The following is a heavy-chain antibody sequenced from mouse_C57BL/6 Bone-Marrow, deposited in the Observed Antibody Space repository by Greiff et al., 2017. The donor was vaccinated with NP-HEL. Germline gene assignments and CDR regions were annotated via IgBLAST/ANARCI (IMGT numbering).Heavy chain of an antibody. V-gene: IGHV5-9-1*02. CDR1: GFTFSSYA. Sequence: EVQLQESGEGLVKPGGSLKLSCAASGFTFSSYAMSWVRQTPEKRLEWVAYISSGGDYIYYADTVKGRFTISRDNARNTLYLQMSSLKSEDTAMYYCTRDRDGYYLDYWGQGTTLTVSS. CDR3: TRDRDGYYLDY. D-gene: IGHD2-3*01. J-gene: IGHJ2*01. CDR2: ISSGGDYI.